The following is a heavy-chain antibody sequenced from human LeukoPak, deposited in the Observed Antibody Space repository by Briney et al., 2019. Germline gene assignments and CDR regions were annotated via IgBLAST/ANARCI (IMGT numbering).Heavy chain of an antibody. CDR3: ARLLRTDILRFLEWLPFDY. J-gene: IGHJ4*02. Sequence: PGESLKISCKGSGYSFASYWVAWVRQMPGKGLEWMGIIYPSDSDTRYSPSFQGQVTMSADKSISTAYLQWSSLKASDTAMYYCARLLRTDILRFLEWLPFDYWGQGTLVTVSS. CDR1: GYSFASYW. V-gene: IGHV5-51*01. D-gene: IGHD3-3*01. CDR2: IYPSDSDT.